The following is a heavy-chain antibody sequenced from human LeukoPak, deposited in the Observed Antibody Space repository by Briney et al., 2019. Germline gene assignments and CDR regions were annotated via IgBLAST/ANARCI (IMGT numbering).Heavy chain of an antibody. CDR3: ARGYSSSCVDY. J-gene: IGHJ4*02. Sequence: GGSLRLSCAASGFTFSSYSMKWVRQAPGKELEWVSSISSSSSYIYYADSVKGRFTISRDNAKNSLYLQMNSLRAEDTAVYYCARGYSSSCVDYWGQGTLVTVSS. CDR1: GFTFSSYS. V-gene: IGHV3-21*01. CDR2: ISSSSSYI. D-gene: IGHD6-13*01.